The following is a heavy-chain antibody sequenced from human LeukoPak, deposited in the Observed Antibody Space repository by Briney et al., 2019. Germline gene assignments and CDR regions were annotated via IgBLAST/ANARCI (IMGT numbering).Heavy chain of an antibody. Sequence: ASVRVSCKASGYTFTGYYMHWVRQAPGQGLEWMGWINPNSGGTNYAQKFQGRVTMTRDTSISTAYMELSRLRSDDTAVYYCARRRIAAAGTVLDYWGQGTLVTVSS. D-gene: IGHD6-13*01. V-gene: IGHV1-2*02. CDR1: GYTFTGYY. CDR3: ARRRIAAAGTVLDY. J-gene: IGHJ4*02. CDR2: INPNSGGT.